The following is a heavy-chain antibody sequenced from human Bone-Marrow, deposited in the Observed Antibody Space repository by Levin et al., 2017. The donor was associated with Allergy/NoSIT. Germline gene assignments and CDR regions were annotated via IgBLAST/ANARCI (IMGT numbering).Heavy chain of an antibody. CDR1: GASISSYY. CDR3: ARDSYGSGSYGWFDP. Sequence: SQTLSLTCNVSGASISSYYWSWIRESPGKGLEWIGHIYNGDTTTSNPSLKSRVTMSMDTSKNQFSLTLNSLSAADTAIYYCARDSYGSGSYGWFDPWGQGALVTVSS. J-gene: IGHJ5*02. V-gene: IGHV4-59*01. CDR2: IYNGDTT. D-gene: IGHD3-10*01.